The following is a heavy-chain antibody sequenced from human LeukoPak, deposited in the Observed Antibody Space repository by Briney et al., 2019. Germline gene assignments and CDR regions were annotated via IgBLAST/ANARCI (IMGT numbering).Heavy chain of an antibody. CDR2: ISSSSNYI. CDR3: AKDSSSWYNLNFDY. V-gene: IGHV3-21*04. CDR1: GFTFSSYS. D-gene: IGHD6-13*01. Sequence: GGSLRVSCVGTGFTFSSYSMNWVRQAPGKGLEWVSSISSSSNYIYYADSVKGRFTISRDNAKSSLYLQMNSLRAEDTAIYYCAKDSSSWYNLNFDYWGQGTLVTVSS. J-gene: IGHJ4*02.